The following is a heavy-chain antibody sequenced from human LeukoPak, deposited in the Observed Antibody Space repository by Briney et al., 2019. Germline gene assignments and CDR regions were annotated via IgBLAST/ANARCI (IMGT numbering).Heavy chain of an antibody. Sequence: ASVKVSCKASGYTFTSYYMHWVRQAPGQGLEWMGIINPSGGSTSYAQKFQGRVTMTRDTSTSTVYMELSSLRSEDTAVYYCAREEGQDVYGGNQNQYFQHWGQGTLVTVSS. V-gene: IGHV1-46*01. CDR3: AREEGQDVYGGNQNQYFQH. CDR2: INPSGGST. D-gene: IGHD4-23*01. CDR1: GYTFTSYY. J-gene: IGHJ1*01.